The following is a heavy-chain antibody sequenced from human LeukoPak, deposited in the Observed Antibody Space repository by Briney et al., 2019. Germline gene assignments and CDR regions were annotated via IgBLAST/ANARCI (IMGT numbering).Heavy chain of an antibody. CDR1: GFTFSSYG. J-gene: IGHJ4*02. D-gene: IGHD3-10*01. CDR2: ISYDGGKR. Sequence: PGRSLRLSCATSGFTFSSYGIHWVRQAPGKGLEWVAVISYDGGKRYYADSVKGRFTISRDNTNNTLYLQMNNLRAEDTAVYYCAKSGSGYYYGSGSYLVDFWGQGTLVTVSS. CDR3: AKSGSGYYYGSGSYLVDF. V-gene: IGHV3-30*18.